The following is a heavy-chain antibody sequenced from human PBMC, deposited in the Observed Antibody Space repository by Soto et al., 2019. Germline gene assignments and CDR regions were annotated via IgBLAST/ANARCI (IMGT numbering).Heavy chain of an antibody. Sequence: XVSLRLSCAAPGFSFSSYSMSWVRQAPGKGLEWVSAISGSGGSTYYADSVKGRFTTSRDNSKNTLYLQMNSLRAEDTAVYYCANDYGPFDYWRQATLVTVLL. J-gene: IGHJ4*02. D-gene: IGHD3-10*01. CDR2: ISGSGGST. V-gene: IGHV3-23*01. CDR1: GFSFSSYS. CDR3: ANDYGPFDY.